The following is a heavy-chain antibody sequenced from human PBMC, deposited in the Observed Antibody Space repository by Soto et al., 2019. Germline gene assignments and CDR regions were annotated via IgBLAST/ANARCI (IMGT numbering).Heavy chain of an antibody. CDR1: GFTFSGSA. CDR3: TRLIAVAGTGVDY. CDR2: IRSKANSYAT. J-gene: IGHJ4*02. V-gene: IGHV3-73*01. Sequence: SLRLSCAASGFTFSGSAMHWVRQASGKGLEWVGRIRSKANSYATAYAASVKGRFTISRDDSKNTAYLQMNSLKTEDTAVYYCTRLIAVAGTGVDYWGQGTLVTVSS. D-gene: IGHD6-19*01.